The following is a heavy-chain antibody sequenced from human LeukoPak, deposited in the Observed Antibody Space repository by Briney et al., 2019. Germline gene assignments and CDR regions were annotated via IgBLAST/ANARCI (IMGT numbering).Heavy chain of an antibody. CDR2: IYYSGST. D-gene: IGHD1-20*01. V-gene: IGHV4-30-4*08. CDR1: GGSISSGDYY. J-gene: IGHJ4*02. CDR3: ARVEYSWNDEGFDY. Sequence: SETLSLTCTVSGGSISSGDYYWSWIRQPPGKGLEWIGYIYYSGSTYYNPSLKSRVTISVDTSKNQFSLKLSSVTAADTAVYYCARVEYSWNDEGFDYWGQGTLVTVSS.